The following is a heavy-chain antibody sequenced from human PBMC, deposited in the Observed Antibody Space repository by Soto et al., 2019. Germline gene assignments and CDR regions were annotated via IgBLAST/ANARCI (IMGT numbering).Heavy chain of an antibody. V-gene: IGHV1-18*01. CDR3: ARDVDYGDYNYNWFDP. Sequence: QVQLVQSGAEVKKPGASVKVSCKASGYTFASYGISWVRQAPGQGLEWMGWISAYNGNTNYAQKLQGRVTMTTDTSTSTAYMELRSLRSDDTAVYYCARDVDYGDYNYNWFDPWGQGTLVTVSS. CDR1: GYTFASYG. D-gene: IGHD4-17*01. CDR2: ISAYNGNT. J-gene: IGHJ5*02.